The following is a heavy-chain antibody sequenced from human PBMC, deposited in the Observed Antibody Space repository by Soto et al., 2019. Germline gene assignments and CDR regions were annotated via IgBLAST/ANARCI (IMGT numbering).Heavy chain of an antibody. CDR2: IYHSGST. V-gene: IGHV4-59*12. Sequence: SETLSLTCTVSGGSISSYYWSWIRQPPGKGLEWIGYIYHSGSTYYNPSLKSRVTISVDRSKNQFSLKLSSVTAADTAVYYCARDSGPYYGMDVWGQGTTVTVSS. CDR1: GGSISSYY. CDR3: ARDSGPYYGMDV. D-gene: IGHD3-10*01. J-gene: IGHJ6*02.